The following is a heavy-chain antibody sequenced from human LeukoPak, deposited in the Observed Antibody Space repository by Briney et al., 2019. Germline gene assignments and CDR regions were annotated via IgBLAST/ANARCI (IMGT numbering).Heavy chain of an antibody. V-gene: IGHV3-7*01. CDR3: ARDGDGYHY. CDR2: IKEDGSDK. D-gene: IGHD5-18*01. Sequence: LEWVANIKEDGSDKYYVDSVKGRFTISRDNAKNSLYLQMNSLRAEDTAVYYCARDGDGYHYWGQGTLVTVSS. J-gene: IGHJ4*02.